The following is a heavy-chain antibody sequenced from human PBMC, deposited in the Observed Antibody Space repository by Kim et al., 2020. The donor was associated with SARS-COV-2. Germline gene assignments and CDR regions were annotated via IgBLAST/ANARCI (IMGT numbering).Heavy chain of an antibody. V-gene: IGHV6-1*01. CDR3: VRYTGWYNFDY. D-gene: IGHD6-19*01. Sequence: DYGASVRGRITITADTSKNHLSLRLNSVTPEDTAVYFCVRYTGWYNFDYWGQGTLVTVSS. J-gene: IGHJ4*02.